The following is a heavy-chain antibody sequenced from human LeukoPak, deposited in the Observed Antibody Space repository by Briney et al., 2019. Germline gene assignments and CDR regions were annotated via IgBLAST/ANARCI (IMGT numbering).Heavy chain of an antibody. CDR1: GFTVSSNY. D-gene: IGHD2-21*02. V-gene: IGHV3-53*04. J-gene: IGHJ4*02. Sequence: PGGSLRLSCAASGFTVSSNYMSWVRQAPGKGLEWVSVIYSGGSTYYADSVKGRFTISRHNSKNTLYLQMNSLRAEDTAVYYCARDLYCGGDCYSNYWGQGTLVTVSS. CDR2: IYSGGST. CDR3: ARDLYCGGDCYSNY.